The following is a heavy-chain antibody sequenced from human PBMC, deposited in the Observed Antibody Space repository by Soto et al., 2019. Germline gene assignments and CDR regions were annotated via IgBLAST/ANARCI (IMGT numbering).Heavy chain of an antibody. CDR1: GGSISSYY. D-gene: IGHD3-10*01. J-gene: IGHJ6*02. Sequence: QVQLQESGPGLVKPSETLSLTCTVSGGSISSYYWSWIRQPPGKGLEWIGYIYYSGSTNYNPSLTRRVTISVDTSKIQFSLKLSSVTAADTAVYYCASDRGSGSDYRGGMDVWGQGTTVTVSS. CDR3: ASDRGSGSDYRGGMDV. CDR2: IYYSGST. V-gene: IGHV4-59*01.